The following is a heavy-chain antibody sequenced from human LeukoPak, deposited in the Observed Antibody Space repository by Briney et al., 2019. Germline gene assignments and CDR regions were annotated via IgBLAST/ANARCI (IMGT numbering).Heavy chain of an antibody. D-gene: IGHD3-16*02. CDR2: IFYSGAT. V-gene: IGHV4-31*03. CDR1: GGSISSRGYY. Sequence: PSETLSLTCTVSGGSISSRGYYWSWIRQHPRKGLEWIGYIFYSGATHYNPPLKSRVAITLDTSENQFSLKLRSVTAADTAVYYCASLSLGELSFDYWGQGTLVTVSS. CDR3: ASLSLGELSFDY. J-gene: IGHJ4*02.